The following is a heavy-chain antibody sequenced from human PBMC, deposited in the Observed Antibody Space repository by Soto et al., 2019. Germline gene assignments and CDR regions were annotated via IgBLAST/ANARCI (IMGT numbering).Heavy chain of an antibody. CDR3: AKGRGGSGSLTPRVDF. D-gene: IGHD3-10*01. CDR2: ISGGGDTT. J-gene: IGHJ4*02. CDR1: GFTFNNYA. V-gene: IGHV3-23*01. Sequence: EVQLLESGGGLVQPGGSLRLSCAASGFTFNNYAMTWVRQAPGKGLEWVSAISGGGDTTSYADSVKGRFTVSRYGSKNTLYLQMGSLRAADTALYYCAKGRGGSGSLTPRVDFWGQGTLVTVSS.